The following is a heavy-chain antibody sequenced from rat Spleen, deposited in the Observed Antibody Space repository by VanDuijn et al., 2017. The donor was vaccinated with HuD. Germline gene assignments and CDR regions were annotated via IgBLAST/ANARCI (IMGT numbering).Heavy chain of an antibody. CDR3: ATEHYYYDGTYHHVVMDA. V-gene: IGHV5-19*01. CDR2: ISPSGGST. J-gene: IGHJ4*01. Sequence: EVQLVESGGGLVQPGRSLKLSCAASGFTFSNYGMHWIRQAPTKGLEWVASISPSGGSTYYRDSVKGRFTISRDNAKSTLYLQMDSLRSEDTATYYWATEHYYYDGTYHHVVMDAWGQGASVTVSS. D-gene: IGHD1-12*03. CDR1: GFTFSNYG.